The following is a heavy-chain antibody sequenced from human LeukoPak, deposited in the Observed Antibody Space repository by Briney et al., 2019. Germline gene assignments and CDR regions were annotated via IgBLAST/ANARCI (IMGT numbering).Heavy chain of an antibody. CDR3: ARGDIVATILDY. D-gene: IGHD5-12*01. J-gene: IGHJ4*02. Sequence: GSLRLSCAASGFTVSSNYMSWVRQAPGKGLEWIGEINHSGSTNYNPSLKSRVTISVDTSKNQFSLKLSSVTAADTAVYYCARGDIVATILDYWGQGTLVTVSS. V-gene: IGHV4-34*01. CDR1: GFTVSSNY. CDR2: INHSGST.